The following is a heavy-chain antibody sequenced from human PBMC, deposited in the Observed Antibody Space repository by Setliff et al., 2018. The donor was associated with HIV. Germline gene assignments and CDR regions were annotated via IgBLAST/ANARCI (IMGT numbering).Heavy chain of an antibody. CDR1: GFIFEDFT. Sequence: RLSCAASGFIFEDFTMNWVRQVPGKGLEWVALISWDGSSAYYADSVKGRFTISRDNSKNSLFLQMHSLKTEDTALYYCAKAGSNYFDYWGQGTLVTVSS. CDR3: AKAGSNYFDY. V-gene: IGHV3-43*01. D-gene: IGHD3-10*01. CDR2: ISWDGSSA. J-gene: IGHJ4*02.